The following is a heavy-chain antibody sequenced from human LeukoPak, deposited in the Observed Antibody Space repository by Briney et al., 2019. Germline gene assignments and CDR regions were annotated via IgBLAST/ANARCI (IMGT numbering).Heavy chain of an antibody. CDR3: ARDFRYYYGSGSYYYYYYYGMDV. D-gene: IGHD3-10*01. Sequence: PGGSLRLSCAASGFTFGSYWMSWVRQAPGKGLEWVANIKQDGSEKYYVDSVKGRFTISRDNAKNSLYLQMNSLRAEDTAVYYCARDFRYYYGSGSYYYYYYYGMDVWGQGTTVTVSS. J-gene: IGHJ6*02. V-gene: IGHV3-7*01. CDR2: IKQDGSEK. CDR1: GFTFGSYW.